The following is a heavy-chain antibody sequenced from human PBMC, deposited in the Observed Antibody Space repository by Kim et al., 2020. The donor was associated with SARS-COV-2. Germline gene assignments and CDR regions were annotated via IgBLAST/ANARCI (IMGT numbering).Heavy chain of an antibody. V-gene: IGHV4-31*03. CDR2: IYYSGST. CDR1: GGSISSGGYY. J-gene: IGHJ6*03. D-gene: IGHD5-12*01. Sequence: SETLSLTCTVSGGSISSGGYYWSWIRQHPGKGLEWIGYIYYSGSTYYNPSLKSRVTISVDTSKNQFSLKLSSVTAADTAVYYCARDSPVAPHYYYYYMDVWGKGTTVTVSS. CDR3: ARDSPVAPHYYYYYMDV.